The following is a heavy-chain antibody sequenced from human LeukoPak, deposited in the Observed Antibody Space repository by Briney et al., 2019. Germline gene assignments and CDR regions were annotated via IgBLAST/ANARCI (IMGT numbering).Heavy chain of an antibody. V-gene: IGHV1-69*13. Sequence: SVKVSCKASGGTFSSYAISWVRQAPGQGLERMGGIIPIFGTANYAQKFQGRVTITADESTSTAYMELSSLRSEDTAVYYCASRKYYYDSSGYYPDYWGQGTLVTVSS. CDR3: ASRKYYYDSSGYYPDY. CDR1: GGTFSSYA. D-gene: IGHD3-22*01. J-gene: IGHJ4*02. CDR2: IIPIFGTA.